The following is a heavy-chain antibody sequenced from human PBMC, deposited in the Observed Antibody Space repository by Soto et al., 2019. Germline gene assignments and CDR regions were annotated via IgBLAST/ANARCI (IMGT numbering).Heavy chain of an antibody. J-gene: IGHJ4*02. V-gene: IGHV4-39*01. CDR1: GGSITSRNYY. CDR3: ARHFCTGGACYFDY. Sequence: QLQLQESGPGLMKPSETLSLTCTVSGGSITSRNYYWGWIRQPPGKGLEWIGTINYSETYYNPSPKSRLTTSIDTARNQFSLRLGSVTAADTAVYYCARHFCTGGACYFDYWGQGTLLTVSS. D-gene: IGHD2-8*02. CDR2: INYSET.